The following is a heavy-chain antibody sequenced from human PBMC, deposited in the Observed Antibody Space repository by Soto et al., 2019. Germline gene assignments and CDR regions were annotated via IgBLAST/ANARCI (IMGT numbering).Heavy chain of an antibody. Sequence: QVQLVQSGAEVKKPGSSVKVSCKASGGTFSSYTISWVRQAPGQGLEWMGRIIPILGIANYAQKFQGRVTITADKSTSTAYMELSSLRSEDTAVYYCASAPTVTTISWYFDLWGRGTLVTVSS. D-gene: IGHD4-17*01. CDR2: IIPILGIA. CDR3: ASAPTVTTISWYFDL. J-gene: IGHJ2*01. CDR1: GGTFSSYT. V-gene: IGHV1-69*02.